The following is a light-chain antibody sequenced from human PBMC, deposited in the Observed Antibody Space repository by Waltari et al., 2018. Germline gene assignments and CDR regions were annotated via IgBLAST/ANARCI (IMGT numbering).Light chain of an antibody. V-gene: IGLV2-14*03. CDR3: SAYTATDTYV. J-gene: IGLJ1*01. Sequence: SALTQPASMSGSPGQSITISCTGTRSDIGLYDHVSWYQQHPGKAPKLIISDVSQRPSGVAARFYGSKCGYTASLTISGLQTEDEAEYYCSAYTATDTYVFGSGTTVTVL. CDR2: DVS. CDR1: RSDIGLYDH.